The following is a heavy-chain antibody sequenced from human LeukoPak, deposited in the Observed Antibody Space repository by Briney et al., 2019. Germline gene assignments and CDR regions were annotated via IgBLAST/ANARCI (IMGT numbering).Heavy chain of an antibody. CDR2: ICYSGST. J-gene: IGHJ4*02. CDR3: ARGPPPDFDC. Sequence: SETLSLTCTVSGGSSSGSSYYWGWIRQPPGKGLEWIGSICYSGSTYYNPSLKSRVTISVDTSKNQFSLKLSSVTAADTAVYYCARGPPPDFDCWGQGTLVTVSS. V-gene: IGHV4-39*07. CDR1: GGSSSGSSYY.